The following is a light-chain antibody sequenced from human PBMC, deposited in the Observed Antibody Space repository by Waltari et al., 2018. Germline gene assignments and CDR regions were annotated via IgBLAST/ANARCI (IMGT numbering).Light chain of an antibody. CDR3: QQYDRSPFT. CDR1: QSVSSSY. J-gene: IGKJ3*01. V-gene: IGKV3-20*01. Sequence: ETVLTQSPGTLSLSPGERATLSCRASQSVSSSYLTWYQQKPGQAPRLLIYGASSRATGIPDRFSGSGSGTDFTLTISRLEPEDFAVYYCQQYDRSPFTFGPGTKVDIK. CDR2: GAS.